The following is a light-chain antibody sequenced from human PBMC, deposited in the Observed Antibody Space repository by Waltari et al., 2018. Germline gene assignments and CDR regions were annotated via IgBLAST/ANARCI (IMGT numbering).Light chain of an antibody. CDR2: GAS. Sequence: VILTQSPATLSLSPGERATLSCRASQSVSSYLAWYQQKPGQAPRLLIYGASSRATGIPDRFSGSGSGTEFTLTISSLEPEDFAVYYCQKYSSSPFTFDPGTKLDIK. J-gene: IGKJ3*01. V-gene: IGKV3-20*01. CDR1: QSVSSY. CDR3: QKYSSSPFT.